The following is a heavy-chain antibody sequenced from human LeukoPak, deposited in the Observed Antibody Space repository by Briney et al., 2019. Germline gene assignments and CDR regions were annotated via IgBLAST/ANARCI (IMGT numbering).Heavy chain of an antibody. Sequence: SETLSLTCTVSGGSISSYYWSWIRQPPGKGLEWIGYIYYSGSTNYNPSLKSRVTMLVDTSKNQFSLKLSSVTAADTAVYYCARYQTPIAAAGSRYAFDIWGQGTMVTVSS. CDR3: ARYQTPIAAAGSRYAFDI. CDR1: GGSISSYY. V-gene: IGHV4-59*01. CDR2: IYYSGST. D-gene: IGHD6-13*01. J-gene: IGHJ3*02.